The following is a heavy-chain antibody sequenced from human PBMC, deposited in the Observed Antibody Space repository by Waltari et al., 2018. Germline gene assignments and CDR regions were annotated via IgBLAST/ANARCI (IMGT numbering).Heavy chain of an antibody. D-gene: IGHD4-17*01. CDR1: GFTFDAYA. CDR2: ISWNSGSI. Sequence: EVQLVESGGGLVQPGRSLRLSCAASGFTFDAYAMHWVRQAPGKGLEWVSGISWNSGSIGYADSVKGRFTISRDNAKNSLYLQMNSLRAEDTALYYCAKGPSTTVTTLSFDYWGQGTLVTVSS. V-gene: IGHV3-9*01. CDR3: AKGPSTTVTTLSFDY. J-gene: IGHJ4*02.